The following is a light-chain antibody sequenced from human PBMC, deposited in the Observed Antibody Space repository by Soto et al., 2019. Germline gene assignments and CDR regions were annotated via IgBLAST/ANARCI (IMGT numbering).Light chain of an antibody. CDR2: GNS. V-gene: IGLV1-40*01. CDR3: QSYDSSLSGDVV. Sequence: QSVLTQPPSVSGAPGQRVTISCTGSSSNIGAGYDVHWYQQLPGTAPKLLIYGNSNRPSGVPDRFSGSKSGTSASLAITGLQAEDEADYNCQSYDSSLSGDVVFGGGTQLTVL. CDR1: SSNIGAGYD. J-gene: IGLJ2*01.